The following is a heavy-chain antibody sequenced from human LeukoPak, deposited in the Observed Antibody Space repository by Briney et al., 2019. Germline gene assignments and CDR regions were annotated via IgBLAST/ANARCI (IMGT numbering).Heavy chain of an antibody. J-gene: IGHJ5*02. CDR1: GFTFDDYA. Sequence: GGSLRLSCAPSGFTFDDYAMHWVRQAPGKGLEWVSGISWNSGSIGYADSVKGRFTISRDNAKNSLYLQMNSLRAADTALYYCAQGFDSVVVVPAAPWGQGTLVTVSS. D-gene: IGHD2-2*01. V-gene: IGHV3-9*01. CDR2: ISWNSGSI. CDR3: AQGFDSVVVVPAAP.